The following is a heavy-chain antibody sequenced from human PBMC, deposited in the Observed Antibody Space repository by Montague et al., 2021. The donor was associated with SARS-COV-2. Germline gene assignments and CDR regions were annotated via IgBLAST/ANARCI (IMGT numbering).Heavy chain of an antibody. CDR2: ISRSGSII. CDR3: ARDGFLYDTSGNLKSYNGMDV. J-gene: IGHJ6*02. Sequence: SLRLSCAASGFIFNDYEMNWVRQASGKGLEWVSYISRSGSIIYYADSVKGRFTISRDNTEKSLFLQMKRLRAEDTAIYFCARDGFLYDTSGNLKSYNGMDVWGQGTAVTVS. CDR1: GFIFNDYE. D-gene: IGHD3-22*01. V-gene: IGHV3-48*03.